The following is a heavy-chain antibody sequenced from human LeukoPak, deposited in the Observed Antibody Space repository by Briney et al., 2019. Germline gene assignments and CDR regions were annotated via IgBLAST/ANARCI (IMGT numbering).Heavy chain of an antibody. CDR3: ATFRSYYYDSSGSLRTTNIDY. V-gene: IGHV3-48*01. J-gene: IGHJ4*02. CDR1: GFTFSSYS. Sequence: GGSLRLSCAVSGFTFSSYSVNWVRQAPGKGLEWVSYISSSSSTIYYADSVKGRFTISRDNAKNSLYLQMNSLRAEDTAVYYCATFRSYYYDSSGSLRTTNIDYWGQGTLVTVSS. D-gene: IGHD3-22*01. CDR2: ISSSSSTI.